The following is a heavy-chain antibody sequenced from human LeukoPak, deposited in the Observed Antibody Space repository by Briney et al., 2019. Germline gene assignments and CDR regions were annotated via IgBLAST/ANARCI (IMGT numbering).Heavy chain of an antibody. J-gene: IGHJ4*02. CDR2: MNPDSGGT. CDR1: GYTFTGYY. CDR3: ARDQRGNNWVFDF. V-gene: IGHV1-2*02. D-gene: IGHD5-24*01. Sequence: ASVKVSCKASGYTFTGYYMHWLRQAPGQGLEWMGWMNPDSGGTNSAPKFQGRLTMTRDTSISTAYMELGNLRYDDTAVYFCARDQRGNNWVFDFWGQGTLVTVSS.